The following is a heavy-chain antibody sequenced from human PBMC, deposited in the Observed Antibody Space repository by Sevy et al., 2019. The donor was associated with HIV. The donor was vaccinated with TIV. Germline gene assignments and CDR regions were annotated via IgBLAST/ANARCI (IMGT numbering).Heavy chain of an antibody. V-gene: IGHV4-34*01. CDR3: ARGRGAYDFWSGPNRLYYFDY. CDR1: GGSFSGYY. D-gene: IGHD3-3*01. J-gene: IGHJ4*02. CDR2: INHSGST. Sequence: SETLSLTCAVYGGSFSGYYWSWIRQPPGKGLEWIGEINHSGSTNYNPSLKSRVTISVDTSKNQFSLKLGSVTAADTAVYYCARGRGAYDFWSGPNRLYYFDYWGQGTLVTVSS.